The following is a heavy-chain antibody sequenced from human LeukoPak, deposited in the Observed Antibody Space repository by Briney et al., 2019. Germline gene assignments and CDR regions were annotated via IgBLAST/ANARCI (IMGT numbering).Heavy chain of an antibody. D-gene: IGHD3-22*01. Sequence: PSETLSLTCTVSGGSISSYYWSWIRQPPGKRLEWIGYIYYSGSTNYNPSLKSRVTISVDTSKNQFSLKLSSVTAADTAVYYCARVNYDSSNWFDPWGQGTLVTVSS. CDR2: IYYSGST. CDR1: GGSISSYY. J-gene: IGHJ5*02. CDR3: ARVNYDSSNWFDP. V-gene: IGHV4-59*01.